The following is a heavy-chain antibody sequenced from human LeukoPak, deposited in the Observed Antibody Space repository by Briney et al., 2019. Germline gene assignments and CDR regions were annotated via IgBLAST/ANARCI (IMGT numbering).Heavy chain of an antibody. CDR3: AGSLKFITMIPHY. Sequence: SVKVSCTASGGTFSSYAISWVRQAPGQGLEWMGGIIPIFGTANYAQKFQGRVTITADESTSTAYMELSSLRSEDTAVFYCAGSLKFITMIPHYWGQGTLVTVSS. D-gene: IGHD3-22*01. V-gene: IGHV1-69*13. CDR2: IIPIFGTA. CDR1: GGTFSSYA. J-gene: IGHJ4*02.